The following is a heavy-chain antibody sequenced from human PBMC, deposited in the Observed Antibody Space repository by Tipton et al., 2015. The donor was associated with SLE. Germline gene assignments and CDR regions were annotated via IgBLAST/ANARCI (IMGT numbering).Heavy chain of an antibody. CDR1: GFTFSSYA. CDR3: AREQALVGVRYYYYYYMDV. J-gene: IGHJ6*03. V-gene: IGHV3-7*03. CDR2: IKQDGSEK. Sequence: SLRLSCAASGFTFSSYAMHWVRQAPGKGLEWVANIKQDGSEKYYVDSVKGRFTISRDNAKSSLYLQMNSLRAEDTAVYYCAREQALVGVRYYYYYYMDVWGKGTTVTVSS. D-gene: IGHD2-15*01.